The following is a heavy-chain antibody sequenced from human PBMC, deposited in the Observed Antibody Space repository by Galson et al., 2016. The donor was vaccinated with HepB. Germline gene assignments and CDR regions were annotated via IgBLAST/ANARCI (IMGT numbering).Heavy chain of an antibody. V-gene: IGHV3-9*01. CDR1: GFTFDDYD. CDR3: VKDIGVTPYEAFDM. J-gene: IGHJ3*02. Sequence: SLRLSCAASGFTFDDYDMHWVRQAPGKGLEWVSGFSWRGFVIGYGDSVRGRFTISRDNAKNSLFLQMNSLRPEDTAWYYCVKDIGVTPYEAFDMWGRGTMVTVSS. D-gene: IGHD2-21*02. CDR2: FSWRGFVI.